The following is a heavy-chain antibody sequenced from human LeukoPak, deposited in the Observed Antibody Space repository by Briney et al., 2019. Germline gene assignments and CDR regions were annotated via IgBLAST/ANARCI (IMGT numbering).Heavy chain of an antibody. J-gene: IGHJ4*02. V-gene: IGHV3-30*04. CDR2: ISYDGSNK. D-gene: IGHD3-10*01. Sequence: GGSLRLSCAASGFTFSSYAMHWVRQAPGKGLEWVAVISYDGSNKYYADSVKGRFTISRDNSKNTLYLQMNSLRAEDTAVYYCARVQLLWFGEDYWGQGTLVTVSS. CDR1: GFTFSSYA. CDR3: ARVQLLWFGEDY.